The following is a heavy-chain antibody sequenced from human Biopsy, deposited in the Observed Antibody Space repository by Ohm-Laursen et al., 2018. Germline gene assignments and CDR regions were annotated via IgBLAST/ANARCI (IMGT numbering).Heavy chain of an antibody. J-gene: IGHJ4*02. D-gene: IGHD2-8*01. CDR3: ARDPLNGHKHFDY. CDR1: SYTFTDYN. Sequence: ASVKGSCKASSYTFTDYNIHLMRQAPGQGRDWLGDINCKTGATNYAQKFQGTVTMTRDTSISTAYLALGSLRSADTAIYYCARDPLNGHKHFDYWGQGSLVTVSS. CDR2: INCKTGAT. V-gene: IGHV1-2*02.